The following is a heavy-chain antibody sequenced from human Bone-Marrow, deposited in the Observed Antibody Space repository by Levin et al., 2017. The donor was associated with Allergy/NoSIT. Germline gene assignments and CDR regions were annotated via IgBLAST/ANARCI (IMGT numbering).Heavy chain of an antibody. Sequence: SQTLSLTCDVSSGSFIGYYCTWIRQPPGKGLEWIGEMHHSGMTNYNPSLKSRVSISSDTSKSQFSLKLNSVTAADTAVYYCARSHSTSGMDFWGQGTLVTVSS. CDR2: MHHSGMT. CDR3: ARSHSTSGMDF. V-gene: IGHV4-34*01. CDR1: SGSFIGYY. J-gene: IGHJ4*02. D-gene: IGHD1-26*01.